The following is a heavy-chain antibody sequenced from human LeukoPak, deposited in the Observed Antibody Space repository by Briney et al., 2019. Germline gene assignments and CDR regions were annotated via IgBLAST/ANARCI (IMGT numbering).Heavy chain of an antibody. CDR3: ARLPYCGGDCYGVGGDY. CDR1: GGSISSSSYY. V-gene: IGHV4-39*07. CDR2: IYYSGST. J-gene: IGHJ4*02. Sequence: ASETLSLTCTVSGGSISSSSYYWGWIRLPPGKGLEWIGSIYYSGSTYYNPSLKSRVTISVDTSKNQFSLKLSSVTAADTAVYYCARLPYCGGDCYGVGGDYWGQGTLVTVSS. D-gene: IGHD2-21*02.